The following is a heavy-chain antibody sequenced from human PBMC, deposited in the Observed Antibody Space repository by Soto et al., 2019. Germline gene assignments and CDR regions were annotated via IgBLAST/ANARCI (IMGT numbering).Heavy chain of an antibody. J-gene: IGHJ6*02. CDR1: GYSFTSYW. CDR2: IDPSDSYT. Sequence: GESLKISCKGSGYSFTSYWISWVRQMPGKGLEWMGRIDPSDSYTNYSPSFQGHVTISADKSISTAYLQWSSLKASDTAMYYCARLMGRGVFGVWRGGQLGGGMDVWGQGTTVTVSS. CDR3: ARLMGRGVFGVWRGGQLGGGMDV. V-gene: IGHV5-10-1*01. D-gene: IGHD3-10*01.